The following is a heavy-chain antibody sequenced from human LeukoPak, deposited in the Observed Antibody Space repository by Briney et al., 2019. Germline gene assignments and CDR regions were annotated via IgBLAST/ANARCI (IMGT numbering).Heavy chain of an antibody. CDR3: TSLVDCGGDC. Sequence: GGSLRLSCAASGFTFSSYWLSWVRQAPGKGLEWVANIKQDGSEKYYVDSVEGRFTISRDDSKNTAYLQMNSLRTEDTAVYYCTSLVDCGGDCWGQGTLVTVSS. D-gene: IGHD2-21*01. CDR2: IKQDGSEK. V-gene: IGHV3-7*03. J-gene: IGHJ4*02. CDR1: GFTFSSYW.